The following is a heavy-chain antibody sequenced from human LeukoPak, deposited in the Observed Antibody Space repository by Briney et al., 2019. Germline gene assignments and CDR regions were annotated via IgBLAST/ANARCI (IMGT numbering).Heavy chain of an antibody. J-gene: IGHJ6*03. CDR3: ARSQLDYYYMDV. CDR1: GYTFTSYG. CDR2: ISGYNGNT. Sequence: ASVKVSCKASGYTFTSYGITWVRQAPGQGLEWMGWISGYNGNTNYAQKFQGRVTMTTDTSTSTVYMELRSLRSDDTAVYYCARSQLDYYYMDVWGKGTTVTISS. D-gene: IGHD1-1*01. V-gene: IGHV1-18*01.